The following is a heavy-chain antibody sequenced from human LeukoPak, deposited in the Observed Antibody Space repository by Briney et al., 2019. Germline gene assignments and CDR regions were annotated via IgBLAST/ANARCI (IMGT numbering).Heavy chain of an antibody. CDR2: ISSSSSYI. Sequence: GGSLRLSCAVSGLTFSNAWMSWVRQAPGKGLEWVSSISSSSSYIYYADSVKGRFTISKDNAKNSLYLQMNSLRAEDTAVYYCARPSYGSGSPDAFDIWGQGTMVTVSS. J-gene: IGHJ3*02. D-gene: IGHD3-10*01. CDR3: ARPSYGSGSPDAFDI. CDR1: GLTFSNAW. V-gene: IGHV3-21*01.